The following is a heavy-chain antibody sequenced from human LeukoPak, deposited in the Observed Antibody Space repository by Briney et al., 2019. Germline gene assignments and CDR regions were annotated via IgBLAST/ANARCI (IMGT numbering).Heavy chain of an antibody. V-gene: IGHV1-2*02. J-gene: IGHJ4*02. CDR2: INPNSGGT. Sequence: ASVKVSCKASGYTFTGYYMHWVRQAPGQGLEWMGWINPNSGGTNYAQKFQGRVTMTRVTSISTAYMELSRLRSDDTAVYYCARRYYDSSGPFDYWGQGTLVTVSS. CDR3: ARRYYDSSGPFDY. CDR1: GYTFTGYY. D-gene: IGHD3-22*01.